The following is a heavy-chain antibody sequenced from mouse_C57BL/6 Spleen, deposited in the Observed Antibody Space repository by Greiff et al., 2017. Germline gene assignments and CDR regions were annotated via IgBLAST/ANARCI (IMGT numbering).Heavy chain of an antibody. CDR1: GFTFSNYW. CDR3: TAYGPFAY. D-gene: IGHD2-10*02. Sequence: EVQLQESGGGLVQPGGSMKLSCVASGFTFSNYWMNWVRQSPEKGLEWVAQIRLKSDNYATHYAESVKGRFTISRDDSKSSVYLQMNNLRAEDTGIYYCTAYGPFAYWGQGTLVTVSA. CDR2: IRLKSDNYAT. J-gene: IGHJ3*01. V-gene: IGHV6-3*01.